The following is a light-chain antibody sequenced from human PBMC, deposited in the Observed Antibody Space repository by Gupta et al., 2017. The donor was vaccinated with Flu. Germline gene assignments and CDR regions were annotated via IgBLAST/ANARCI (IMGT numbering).Light chain of an antibody. Sequence: EVVMTQSPATLSVSPGERATLSCRASQNVRVNVAWYQQKAGQAPRLLIYAASTRATGIPDKVVGSGSGTDFTLTINSLQSEDFAVYYCQQDYDWPLTFGGGTKVDIK. CDR1: QNVRVN. V-gene: IGKV3-15*01. J-gene: IGKJ4*01. CDR2: AAS. CDR3: QQDYDWPLT.